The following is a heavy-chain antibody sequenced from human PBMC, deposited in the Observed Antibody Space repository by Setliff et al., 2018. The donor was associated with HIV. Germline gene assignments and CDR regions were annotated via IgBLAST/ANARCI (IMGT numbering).Heavy chain of an antibody. CDR2: INLDGSTT. CDR3: ATDMANSGREGDFDY. D-gene: IGHD6-19*01. J-gene: IGHJ4*02. CDR1: GLTFTNYW. Sequence: PGGSLRLSCVASGLTFTNYWMHWVRQVPGRGLVWVSRINLDGSTTTYADSVKGRFTISRDNAKNTVFLQMNSLRAEDTAVYYCATDMANSGREGDFDYWGQGTLVTVSS. V-gene: IGHV3-74*01.